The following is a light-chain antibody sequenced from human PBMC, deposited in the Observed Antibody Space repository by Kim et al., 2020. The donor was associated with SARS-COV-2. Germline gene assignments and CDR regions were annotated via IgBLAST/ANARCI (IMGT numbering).Light chain of an antibody. J-gene: IGKJ4*01. CDR3: QQYDKWPLT. CDR2: GSS. V-gene: IGKV3-15*01. Sequence: SVSAAERATLPWRASQSSSSNFAWYQQKPGQAPRLLIYGSSTRATGIPARFSGSGSGTEFTLTISSLQSEDFAVYYCQQYDKWPLTFGGGTKVEIK. CDR1: QSSSSN.